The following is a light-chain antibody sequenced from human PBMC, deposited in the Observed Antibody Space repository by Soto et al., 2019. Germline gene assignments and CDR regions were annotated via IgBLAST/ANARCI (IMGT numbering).Light chain of an antibody. V-gene: IGKV3-15*01. J-gene: IGKJ2*01. Sequence: EIVMTQSPATLSVSPGERATLSCRASQSVSSNLAWYQQKPGQGPRLLIYAASTRATGIPARFSGSGSGTEFTLTISSLQSEDFAGYHCQQYNNWPYTFGQGTKLEMK. CDR1: QSVSSN. CDR3: QQYNNWPYT. CDR2: AAS.